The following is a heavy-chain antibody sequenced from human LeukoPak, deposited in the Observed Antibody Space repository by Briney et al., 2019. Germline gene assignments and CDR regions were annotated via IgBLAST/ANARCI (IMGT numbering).Heavy chain of an antibody. CDR2: ISRGSDTI. V-gene: IGHV3-48*04. CDR3: ARDGEAAGNMDY. J-gene: IGHJ4*02. Sequence: GGSLRLSCAASGFTFSSYNTDWVRQAPRKGLEWVSYISRGSDTIYYRDSVKGRFTISRDNTKNSLYLQMNSLTAEDTAVYYCARDGEAAGNMDYWGQGTLVTVSS. CDR1: GFTFSSYN. D-gene: IGHD6-13*01.